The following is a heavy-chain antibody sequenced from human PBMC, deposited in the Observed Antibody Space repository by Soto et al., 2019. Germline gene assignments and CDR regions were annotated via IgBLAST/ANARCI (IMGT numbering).Heavy chain of an antibody. V-gene: IGHV4-4*02. J-gene: IGHJ6*02. CDR3: AVVITIFGVVIESDYYGMDV. CDR1: GGSISSSNW. Sequence: PSETLPLTCAVSGGSISSSNWWSWVRQPPGKGLEWIGEIYHSGSTNYNPSLKSRVTISVDKSKNQFSLKLSSLTAADTAVYYCAVVITIFGVVIESDYYGMDVWGQGTTDTVSS. CDR2: IYHSGST. D-gene: IGHD3-3*01.